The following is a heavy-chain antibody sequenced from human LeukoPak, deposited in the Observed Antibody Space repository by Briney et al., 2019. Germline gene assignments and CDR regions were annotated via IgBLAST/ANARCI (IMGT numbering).Heavy chain of an antibody. CDR2: IGTAGDT. CDR1: GFTFRSYE. Sequence: PGGSLRLSCAASGFTFRSYEMHWVRQATGKGLEWVSTIGTAGDTYYPGSVKGRFTISRENAKNSFYLQMNSLRAGDTAVYFCARASAGGEYFQHWGQGTLVTVSS. V-gene: IGHV3-13*01. CDR3: ARASAGGEYFQH. J-gene: IGHJ1*01. D-gene: IGHD6-13*01.